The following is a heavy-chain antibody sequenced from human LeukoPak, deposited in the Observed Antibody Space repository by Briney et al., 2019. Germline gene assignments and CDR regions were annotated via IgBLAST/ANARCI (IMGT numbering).Heavy chain of an antibody. J-gene: IGHJ5*02. D-gene: IGHD3-10*01. CDR3: THRQVGELSTRFDP. CDR2: IYWDDDK. CDR1: GFSLNTSGVG. V-gene: IGHV2-5*02. Sequence: SGPTLVNPTQTLTLTCTFSGFSLNTSGVGVGWIRQPPGKALEWLALIYWDDDKRYSPSLKSRLTITKDTSKNQVVLTMTNMDPVDTATYYCTHRQVGELSTRFDPWGQGTLVTVSS.